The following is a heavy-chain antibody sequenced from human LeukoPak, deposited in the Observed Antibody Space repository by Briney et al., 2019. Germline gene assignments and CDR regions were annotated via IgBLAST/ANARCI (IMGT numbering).Heavy chain of an antibody. CDR1: GGSISSYY. J-gene: IGHJ6*02. Sequence: SETLSLTCTVSGGSISSYYWSWIRQPPGKGLEWIGYIYYSGSTNYNPSLKSRVTISVDTSKNQFSLKLSSVTAADTAVYYCARGGGGYSSGWYDPNEYGMDVWGQGTTVTVSS. CDR2: IYYSGST. CDR3: ARGGGGYSSGWYDPNEYGMDV. D-gene: IGHD6-19*01. V-gene: IGHV4-59*01.